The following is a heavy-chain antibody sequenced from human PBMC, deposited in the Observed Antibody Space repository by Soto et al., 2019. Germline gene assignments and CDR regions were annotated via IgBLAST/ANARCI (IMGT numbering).Heavy chain of an antibody. CDR1: GYSFTSYW. D-gene: IGHD2-2*01. V-gene: IGHV5-51*01. CDR3: ARGIVIVPAAYDAFDI. Sequence: GESLKISCKGSGYSFTSYWIGWVRQMPVKGLEWMGIIYPGDSDTRYSPSFQGQVSISADKSISTAYLQWSSLKASDTAMYYCARGIVIVPAAYDAFDIWGQGTMVTVSS. CDR2: IYPGDSDT. J-gene: IGHJ3*02.